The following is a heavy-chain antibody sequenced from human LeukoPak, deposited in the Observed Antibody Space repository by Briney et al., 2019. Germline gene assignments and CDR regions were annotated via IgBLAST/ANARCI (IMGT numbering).Heavy chain of an antibody. CDR3: AREAYSSSKGGWFDP. CDR1: GGSISNYY. Sequence: PSETLSLTCTVSGGSISNYYWSWIRQPPGKGLEWIGYIYSSGSTNYNPSLKSRVTISVDTSKIQFSLKLSSVTAADTAVYYCAREAYSSSKGGWFDPWGQGTLVTVSS. D-gene: IGHD6-13*01. J-gene: IGHJ5*02. V-gene: IGHV4-59*01. CDR2: IYSSGST.